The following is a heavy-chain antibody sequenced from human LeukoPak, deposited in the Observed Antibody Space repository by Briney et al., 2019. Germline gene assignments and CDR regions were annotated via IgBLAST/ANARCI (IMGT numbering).Heavy chain of an antibody. V-gene: IGHV3-23*01. D-gene: IGHD5-12*01. Sequence: GGSLRLSCAASGFTFSSYAMSWVRQAPGKGLEWVAAISGSGDNTYYADSVKGRFTISRDNSKNTLYLQMNSLRAEDTAVYYCAKVAPSGYFFDYWGQGTLVTVSS. J-gene: IGHJ4*02. CDR3: AKVAPSGYFFDY. CDR2: ISGSGDNT. CDR1: GFTFSSYA.